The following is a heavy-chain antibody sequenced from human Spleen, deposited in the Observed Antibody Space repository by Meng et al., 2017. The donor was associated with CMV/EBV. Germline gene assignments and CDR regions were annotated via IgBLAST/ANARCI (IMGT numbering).Heavy chain of an antibody. D-gene: IGHD3-22*01. CDR1: GDTFSAYP. CDR3: ARGPKMIGWFDP. J-gene: IGHJ5*02. Sequence: CATSGDTFSAYPFIWLRPAPGQGLEWMGRILPILEIEAHAQKFQGRVTLTADKIPNPVYMDLNSLRSEDTAMYYCARGPKMIGWFDPWGQGTLVTVSS. CDR2: ILPILEIE. V-gene: IGHV1-69*04.